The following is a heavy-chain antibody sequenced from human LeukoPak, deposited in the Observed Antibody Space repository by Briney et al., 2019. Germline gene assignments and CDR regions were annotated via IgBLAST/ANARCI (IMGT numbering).Heavy chain of an antibody. CDR2: IYFSGSI. Sequence: SETLSLTCSVSGVSISSYCWSWIRQPPGRGLEWVGYIYFSGSINYNPSLKSRVTISADTSKNQLSLKLSSVTAADTAVYYCARSSGYTYGSDYRGQGTLVTVSS. V-gene: IGHV4-59*08. D-gene: IGHD5-18*01. CDR1: GVSISSYC. CDR3: ARSSGYTYGSDY. J-gene: IGHJ4*02.